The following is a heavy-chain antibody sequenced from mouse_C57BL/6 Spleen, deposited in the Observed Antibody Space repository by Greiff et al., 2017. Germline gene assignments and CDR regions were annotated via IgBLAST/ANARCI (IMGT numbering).Heavy chain of an antibody. CDR2: IDPSDSYT. D-gene: IGHD2-4*01. CDR1: GYTFTSYW. J-gene: IGHJ4*01. V-gene: IGHV1-50*01. Sequence: QVQLQQPGAELVKPGASVKLSCKASGYTFTSYWMQWVKQRPGQGLEWIGEIDPSDSYTNANQKFKGKATLTVDTSSSTAYMQLSSLTSEDSAVYYCARNNRGLRRAMDYWGQGTSVTVSS. CDR3: ARNNRGLRRAMDY.